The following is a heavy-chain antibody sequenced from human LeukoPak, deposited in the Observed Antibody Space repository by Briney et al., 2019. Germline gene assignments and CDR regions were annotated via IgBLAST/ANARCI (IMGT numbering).Heavy chain of an antibody. CDR2: ISASGGST. D-gene: IGHD3-10*01. CDR1: GFTFSSYA. J-gene: IGHJ6*03. Sequence: PGGSLRLFCAASGFTFSSYAMSWVRQAPKKGLEWVSVISASGGSTNYADSVKGRVTISRDNSKNTLYLQMNSLRAEDTAVYYCAKNYGSGSSVKYYYYMDVWGKGTTVTISS. V-gene: IGHV3-23*01. CDR3: AKNYGSGSSVKYYYYMDV.